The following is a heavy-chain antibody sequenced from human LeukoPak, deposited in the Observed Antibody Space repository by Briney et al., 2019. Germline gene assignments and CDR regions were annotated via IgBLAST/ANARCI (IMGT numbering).Heavy chain of an antibody. D-gene: IGHD3-16*02. CDR1: GGSSSSYY. CDR3: ARLARGVWGSYRPFDP. Sequence: SETLSLNCTVSGGSSSSYYWSWIRQPPGKGLEWIGYIYYSGSTNYNPSLKSRVTISVDTSKNQFSLKLSSVTAADTAVYYCARLARGVWGSYRPFDPWGQGTLVTVSS. V-gene: IGHV4-59*08. J-gene: IGHJ5*02. CDR2: IYYSGST.